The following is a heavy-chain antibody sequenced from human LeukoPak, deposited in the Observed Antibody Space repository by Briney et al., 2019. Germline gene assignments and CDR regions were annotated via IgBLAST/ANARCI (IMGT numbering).Heavy chain of an antibody. J-gene: IGHJ4*02. CDR2: IDQGGSVR. D-gene: IGHD6-13*01. CDR1: GFSFSTYW. Sequence: GGSLRLSCAASGFSFSTYWMSWVRQAPEKGLEFVANIDQGGSVRNYMDSLKGRCTISRDNAKKALYLEINSLRAEDTAVYYCARDPESSSFDLWGRGALVTVSS. V-gene: IGHV3-7*01. CDR3: ARDPESSSFDL.